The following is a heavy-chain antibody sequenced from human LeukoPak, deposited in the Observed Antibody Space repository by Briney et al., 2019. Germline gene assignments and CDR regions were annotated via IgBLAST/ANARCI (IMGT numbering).Heavy chain of an antibody. D-gene: IGHD6-6*01. J-gene: IGHJ6*02. CDR3: ARAGDSSSSNYYYGLDV. Sequence: SETLSLTCTVSGGSISSYYWTWIRQPPGKGLEWIGYIYYSGTTNYNPSLKSRVTISVDTSKNQFSLKLISVTAADTAVYYCARAGDSSSSNYYYGLDVWGQGTTVTVSS. CDR1: GGSISSYY. CDR2: IYYSGTT. V-gene: IGHV4-59*01.